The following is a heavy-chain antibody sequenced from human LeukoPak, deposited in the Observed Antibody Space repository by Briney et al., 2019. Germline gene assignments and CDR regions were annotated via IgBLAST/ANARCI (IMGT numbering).Heavy chain of an antibody. J-gene: IGHJ3*02. CDR3: AKAPSQTRFRDAFDI. Sequence: PGGSLRLSCAASGFTLDDYAMHWVRQAPGKGLEWVSGISWNSGSIGYADSVTGRFTISRDNAKNSLYLQMNSLRAEDTALYYCAKAPSQTRFRDAFDIWGQGTMVTVSS. CDR2: ISWNSGSI. V-gene: IGHV3-9*01. CDR1: GFTLDDYA. D-gene: IGHD3-3*01.